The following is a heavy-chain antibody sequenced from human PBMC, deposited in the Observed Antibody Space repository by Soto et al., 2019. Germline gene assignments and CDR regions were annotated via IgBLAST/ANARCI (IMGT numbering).Heavy chain of an antibody. CDR3: ARDHDRLQLGGSYYYILDV. CDR2: IIPLFRTP. D-gene: IGHD4-4*01. J-gene: IGHJ6*02. CDR1: GGTFSSSA. V-gene: IGHV1-69*12. Sequence: QVQMVQSGAEMKEPGSSVKVSCKASGGTFSSSAISWLRQSPGQGLEWMGGIIPLFRTPDYAQKFQGRVTIAAVESTGTAYLELSSLRSEDTAVYYCARDHDRLQLGGSYYYILDVWGQGTTIAVSS.